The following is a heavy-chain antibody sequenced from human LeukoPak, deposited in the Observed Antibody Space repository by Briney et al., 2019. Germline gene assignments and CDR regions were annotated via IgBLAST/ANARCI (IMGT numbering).Heavy chain of an antibody. J-gene: IGHJ3*02. V-gene: IGHV4-30-2*01. D-gene: IGHD4/OR15-4a*01. Sequence: PSETLSLTCTVSGGSISSGGYYWSWIRQPPGKGLEWIGYIYHSGSTYYNPSLKSRVTISVDRSKNQFSLKLSSVTAADTAVYYCASRVLWGQFDIWGQGTMVTVSS. CDR2: IYHSGST. CDR1: GGSISSGGYY. CDR3: ASRVLWGQFDI.